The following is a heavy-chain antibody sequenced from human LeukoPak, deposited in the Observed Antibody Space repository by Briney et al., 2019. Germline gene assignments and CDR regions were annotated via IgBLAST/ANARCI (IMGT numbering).Heavy chain of an antibody. J-gene: IGHJ5*01. CDR3: AVLSDGAYCGGDCFYLDS. CDR2: IIPILGIA. D-gene: IGHD2-21*02. Sequence: GASVKVSCKASGGTFSSYAISWVRQAPGQGLEWMGRIIPILGIANYAQKFQGRLTITADKSTGTGYMELSSLRSEDSAVYYCAVLSDGAYCGGDCFYLDSWGQGTLVAVSS. V-gene: IGHV1-69*04. CDR1: GGTFSSYA.